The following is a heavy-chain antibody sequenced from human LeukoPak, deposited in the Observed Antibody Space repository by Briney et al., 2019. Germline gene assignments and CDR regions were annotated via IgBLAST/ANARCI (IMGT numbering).Heavy chain of an antibody. D-gene: IGHD6-19*01. V-gene: IGHV4-59*01. Sequence: SETLSLTCTVSGGSISSYYWSWIRQPPGKGLEWIGYIYYSGSTNYNPSLKSRVTISIDTSKNQFSLKLSSVTAADTAVYYCARDLGSGWYGSYFDYWGQGTLVTVSS. CDR1: GGSISSYY. CDR3: ARDLGSGWYGSYFDY. CDR2: IYYSGST. J-gene: IGHJ4*02.